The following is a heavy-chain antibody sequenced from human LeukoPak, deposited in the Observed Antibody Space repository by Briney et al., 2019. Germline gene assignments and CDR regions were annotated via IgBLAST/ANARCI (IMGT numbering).Heavy chain of an antibody. CDR1: GFIFSDYG. D-gene: IGHD1-1*01. CDR2: TRFDGSIK. J-gene: IGHJ4*02. V-gene: IGHV3-33*01. Sequence: GGSLRLSCAVSGFIFSDYGFHWVRQAPGKGPEWVAVTRFDGSIKQYADSVKGRFTISRDDSKNTLYLQMNFLKSEDTAVYYCARWGGTRQYYFDYWGQGTLVTVSS. CDR3: ARWGGTRQYYFDY.